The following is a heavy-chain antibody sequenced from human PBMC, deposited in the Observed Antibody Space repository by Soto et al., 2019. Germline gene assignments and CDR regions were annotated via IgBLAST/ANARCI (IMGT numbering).Heavy chain of an antibody. Sequence: EVQLLESGGGLVEPGGSLRLSCAASGFIFSNAWVSWVRQAPGKGLEWVGRIKSKTDGGTTDYGAAVKGRFTISRDDSKNTMYLQMDSLKTEDTAVYYCATGLSSSSSGWGQGTLVTVSS. CDR1: GFIFSNAW. V-gene: IGHV3-15*01. CDR3: ATGLSSSSSG. J-gene: IGHJ4*02. CDR2: IKSKTDGGTT. D-gene: IGHD6-6*01.